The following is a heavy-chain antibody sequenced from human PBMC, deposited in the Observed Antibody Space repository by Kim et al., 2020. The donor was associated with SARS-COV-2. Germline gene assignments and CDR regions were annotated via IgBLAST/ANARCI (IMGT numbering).Heavy chain of an antibody. J-gene: IGHJ4*02. D-gene: IGHD6-13*01. CDR3: ARHKGIAAAVFAY. Sequence: YRPALQHRLTISLATSDNQFSLKLSSVTAADTAVYYCARHKGIAAAVFAYWGQGTLVTVSS. V-gene: IGHV4-59*08.